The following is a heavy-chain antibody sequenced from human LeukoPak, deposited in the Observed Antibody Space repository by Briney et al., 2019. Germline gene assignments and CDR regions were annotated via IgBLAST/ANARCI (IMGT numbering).Heavy chain of an antibody. V-gene: IGHV3-9*01. D-gene: IGHD3-22*01. J-gene: IGHJ3*01. CDR2: ISWNSDSI. CDR1: GFTFDDYA. CDR3: ARAAHYYDSGGFLPEAFDV. Sequence: GRSLRLSCAASGFTFDDYAMHWVRQAPGKGLEWVSGISWNSDSIGYADSVKGRFTISRDNAKNSLYLQMNSLRAEDTAVYYCARAAHYYDSGGFLPEAFDVWGQGTMVTVSS.